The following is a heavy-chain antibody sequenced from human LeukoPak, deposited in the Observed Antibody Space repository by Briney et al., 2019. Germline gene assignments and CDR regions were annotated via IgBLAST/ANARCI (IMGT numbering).Heavy chain of an antibody. Sequence: GGSLRLSCAASGFTFTNYPMSWVRQAPGKGLEWVSAISGSDGTTYYADSVKGRFTISTDNSENTIYLQMNSLRAEDTAVYYCANTARDDAFDIWGQGTTVTVSS. CDR1: GFTFTNYP. V-gene: IGHV3-23*01. CDR3: ANTARDDAFDI. CDR2: ISGSDGTT. J-gene: IGHJ3*02.